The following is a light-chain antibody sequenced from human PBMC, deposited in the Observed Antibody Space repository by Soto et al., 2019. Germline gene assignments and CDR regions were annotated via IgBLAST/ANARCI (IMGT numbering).Light chain of an antibody. V-gene: IGKV3-11*01. CDR1: QSVSNK. Sequence: EVVMTQSPVTLSVSPGERATLSCRASQSVSNKLAWYQQIPGQAPRLLLYDASTRATGIPARFSGSGSGTDFTLTISSLEPEDFAVYYCQQRSNWPKTFGQGTKVDIK. CDR3: QQRSNWPKT. CDR2: DAS. J-gene: IGKJ1*01.